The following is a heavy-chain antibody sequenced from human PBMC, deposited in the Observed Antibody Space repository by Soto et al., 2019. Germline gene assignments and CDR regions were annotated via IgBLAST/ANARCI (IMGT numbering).Heavy chain of an antibody. J-gene: IGHJ5*02. D-gene: IGHD5-12*01. Sequence: SETLSLTCSVSDGSMNSYYWSWIRQPAGKGLEWIGRISGSGSTNYNPSLKSRVTMSVDTSKGQFSLNLRSVTAAHTAVYYCASSGYSGYFAWGQGTLVTVSS. CDR1: DGSMNSYY. V-gene: IGHV4-4*07. CDR2: ISGSGST. CDR3: ASSGYSGYFA.